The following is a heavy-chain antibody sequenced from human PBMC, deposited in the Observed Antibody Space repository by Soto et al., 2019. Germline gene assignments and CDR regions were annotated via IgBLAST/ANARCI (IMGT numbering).Heavy chain of an antibody. J-gene: IGHJ3*02. V-gene: IGHV1-18*01. D-gene: IGHD2-2*01. CDR1: GYTFTSYG. Sequence: ASVKVSCKASGYTFTSYGISWVRQAPGQGLEWMGWISAYNGNTNYAQKLQGRVTMTTDTSTSTAYMELRSLRSDDPAVYYCARDLRQYCSSTSCYDAFDIWGQGTMVTVSS. CDR2: ISAYNGNT. CDR3: ARDLRQYCSSTSCYDAFDI.